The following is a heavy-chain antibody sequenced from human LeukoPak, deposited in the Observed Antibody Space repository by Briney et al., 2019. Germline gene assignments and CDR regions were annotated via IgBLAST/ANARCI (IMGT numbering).Heavy chain of an antibody. J-gene: IGHJ6*03. CDR2: ISYDGSNK. CDR3: ARDGVAAAGADDYYYYYYMDV. CDR1: GFTFSSYA. Sequence: PGRSLRLPCAASGFTFSSYAMHWVRQAPGKGLEWVAVISYDGSNKYYADSVKGRFTISRDNSKNTLYLQMNSLRAEDTAVYYCARDGVAAAGADDYYYYYYMDVWGKGTTVTVSS. D-gene: IGHD6-13*01. V-gene: IGHV3-30*01.